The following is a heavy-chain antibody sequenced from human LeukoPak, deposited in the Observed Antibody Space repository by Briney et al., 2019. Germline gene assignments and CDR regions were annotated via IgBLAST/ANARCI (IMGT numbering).Heavy chain of an antibody. CDR2: ISGSGGST. D-gene: IGHD6-13*01. J-gene: IGHJ4*02. CDR1: GFTFSSYG. V-gene: IGHV3-23*01. CDR3: TKDGGTGDTSSWFY. Sequence: GGSLRLSCAASGFTFSSYGMHWVRQAPGKGLEWVSGISGSGGSTYYGDSVKGRFTISRDNSKNTLYLQMNSLRADDTAVYYCTKDGGTGDTSSWFYWGQGTLVTVSS.